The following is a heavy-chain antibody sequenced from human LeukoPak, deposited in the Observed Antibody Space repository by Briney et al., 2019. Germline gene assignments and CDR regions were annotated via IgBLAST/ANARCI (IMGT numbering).Heavy chain of an antibody. CDR3: ARGRQEVSMIVVVMTAVSYYLDV. J-gene: IGHJ6*03. D-gene: IGHD3-22*01. CDR2: INHSGST. V-gene: IGHV4-34*01. Sequence: SETLSLTCAVYGGSFSGYYWSWIRQPPGKGLEWIGEINHSGSTNYNPSLRSRVTISVDASKNQFSLNLRSLTAADTAVYYCARGRQEVSMIVVVMTAVSYYLDVWGKGTTVTVS. CDR1: GGSFSGYY.